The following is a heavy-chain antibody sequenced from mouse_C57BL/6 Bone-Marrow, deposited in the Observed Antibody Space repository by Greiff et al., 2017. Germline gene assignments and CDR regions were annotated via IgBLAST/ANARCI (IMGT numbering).Heavy chain of an antibody. CDR2: IDPEDGDT. J-gene: IGHJ2*01. Sequence: EVQLQQSGAELVRPGASVKLSCTASGFNIKNYYMHWVKQRPEQGLEWIGRIDPEDGDTEYAPKFQGKATMTADTSSNTAYLQLSSLTSEDTAVYYCTTWGDDYDENDYWGQGTTLTVSS. D-gene: IGHD2-4*01. CDR3: TTWGDDYDENDY. CDR1: GFNIKNYY. V-gene: IGHV14-1*01.